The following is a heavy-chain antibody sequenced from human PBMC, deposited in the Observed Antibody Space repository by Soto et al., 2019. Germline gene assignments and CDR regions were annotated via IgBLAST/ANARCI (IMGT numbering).Heavy chain of an antibody. CDR3: ASRGGGVALGY. Sequence: EVQLVESGGGLVQPGGSLRLSCAASGFTFSGYNMNWVRQAPGKGLEWVSYISSSSSIIYYADSVKGRFTISRDNAKNSLFVQMNSLRDEDTAVYYWASRGGGVALGYWGQGTLVIVSS. V-gene: IGHV3-48*02. CDR1: GFTFSGYN. CDR2: ISSSSSII. D-gene: IGHD2-15*01. J-gene: IGHJ4*02.